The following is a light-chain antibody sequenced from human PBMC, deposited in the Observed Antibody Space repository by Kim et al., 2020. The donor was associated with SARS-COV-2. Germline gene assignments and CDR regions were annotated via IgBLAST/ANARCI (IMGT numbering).Light chain of an antibody. CDR1: KLGDKY. CDR3: QAWDSSTVV. Sequence: VSPGQTARITCYGDKLGDKYVCWYQQKPGQSPVLVIYQHNKRPSGIPERFSGSNSGNTATLTISGTQAMDEADYYCQAWDSSTVVFGGGTQLTVL. CDR2: QHN. J-gene: IGLJ2*01. V-gene: IGLV3-1*01.